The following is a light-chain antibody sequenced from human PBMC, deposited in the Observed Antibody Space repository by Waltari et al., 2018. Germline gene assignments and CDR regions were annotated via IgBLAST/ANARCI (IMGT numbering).Light chain of an antibody. CDR1: QSVGRS. V-gene: IGKV3-20*01. CDR2: GAS. CDR3: QHYVRLPAT. Sequence: EIVLTQSPGTLSLTPGEGAALSCRASQSVGRSLAWYQQKPGQAPRPLIYGASNRAPGIPDRVSGSGFGKDFSFTISRLEPEDFAVFYCQHYVRLPATFGQGTKVEIK. J-gene: IGKJ1*01.